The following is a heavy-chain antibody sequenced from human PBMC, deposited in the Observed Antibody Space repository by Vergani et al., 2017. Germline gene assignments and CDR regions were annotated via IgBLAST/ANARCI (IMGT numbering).Heavy chain of an antibody. CDR1: GFTHDYYT. V-gene: IGHV3-9*01. Sequence: EVQLVGSGGGLVQPGGFLRLSLVGSGFTHDYYTMHGVRQATGKGLELVSGISWKSGSIAYADSVKGRFTNSRGSDKNYVYLQMNILRADDTALYYCANFNFEDWGQGTLVTVSS. CDR2: ISWKSGSI. J-gene: IGHJ4*02. CDR3: ANFNFED.